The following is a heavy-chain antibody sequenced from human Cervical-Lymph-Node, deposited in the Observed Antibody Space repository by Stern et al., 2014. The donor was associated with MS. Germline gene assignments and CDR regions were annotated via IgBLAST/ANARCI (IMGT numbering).Heavy chain of an antibody. J-gene: IGHJ5*02. CDR1: GGSFSGYY. CDR3: ARGKTYYYDSSGYLGNWFDP. CDR2: INHNGST. D-gene: IGHD3-22*01. V-gene: IGHV4-34*01. Sequence: QVQLQQWGAGLLKPSETLSLTCAVYGGSFSGYYWSWIRQPPGKGLEWIGEINHNGSTKYNPSPKKRVTIPHDTVQNKLSLKRSSVTAADTAVYYCARGKTYYYDSSGYLGNWFDPWGQGTLVTVSS.